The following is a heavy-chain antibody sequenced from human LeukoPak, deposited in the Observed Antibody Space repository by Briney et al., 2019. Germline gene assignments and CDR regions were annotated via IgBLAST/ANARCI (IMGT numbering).Heavy chain of an antibody. CDR3: ARFRGRSAYYLDY. D-gene: IGHD2-15*01. Sequence: PSETLSLTCGVNGGSFSGYYWNWIRQTPGKGLEWIGEINHSGSTNYNPSLKRRVTISVDTSQKQFSLRLTSVTAADTAVYYCARFRGRSAYYLDYWGQGTLVTVSS. CDR2: INHSGST. CDR1: GGSFSGYY. J-gene: IGHJ4*02. V-gene: IGHV4-34*01.